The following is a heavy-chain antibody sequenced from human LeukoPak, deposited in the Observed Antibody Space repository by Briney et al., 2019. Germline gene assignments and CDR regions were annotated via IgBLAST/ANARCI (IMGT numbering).Heavy chain of an antibody. CDR3: REGYDRSGYFLDF. CDR2: IYPHGRT. V-gene: IGHV4-4*09. D-gene: IGHD3-22*01. J-gene: IGHJ4*02. CDR1: SGSMSNSC. Sequence: SETLSLSCTGLSGSMSNSCWSCFRQAPGKELEWLGFIYPHGRTEYNPSLKSRVAFSVDKSKMRASVSLSSVTASDTAVYYSREGYDRSGYFLDFWGQGTLVTVSS.